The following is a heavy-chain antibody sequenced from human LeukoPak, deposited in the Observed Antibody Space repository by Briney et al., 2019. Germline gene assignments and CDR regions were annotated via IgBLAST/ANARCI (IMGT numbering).Heavy chain of an antibody. CDR3: VRGDPHFSYNNDWYGKKFDY. J-gene: IGHJ4*02. Sequence: EGSLRLSCAASGFTFSRYGMHWVRQAPGKGLEWVAVISYDGKNETYADSVKGRFTISRDTSRNTLSLQMNSLRTEDTAVYYCVRGDPHFSYNNDWYGKKFDYWGQGTLVTVSS. D-gene: IGHD6-19*01. CDR2: ISYDGKNE. V-gene: IGHV3-30*04. CDR1: GFTFSRYG.